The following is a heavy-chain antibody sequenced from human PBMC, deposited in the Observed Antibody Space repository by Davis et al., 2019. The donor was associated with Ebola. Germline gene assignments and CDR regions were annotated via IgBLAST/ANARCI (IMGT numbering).Heavy chain of an antibody. CDR2: INPSGGST. V-gene: IGHV1-46*01. CDR3: ARTQEGYYDFWSGAYYYYYGMDV. J-gene: IGHJ6*02. Sequence: ASVKVSCKASGYTFTSYYMHWVRQAPGQGLEWMGIINPSGGSTSYAQKLQGRVTMTTDTSTSTAYMELRSLRSDDTAVYYCARTQEGYYDFWSGAYYYYYGMDVWGQGTTVTVSS. D-gene: IGHD3-3*01. CDR1: GYTFTSYY.